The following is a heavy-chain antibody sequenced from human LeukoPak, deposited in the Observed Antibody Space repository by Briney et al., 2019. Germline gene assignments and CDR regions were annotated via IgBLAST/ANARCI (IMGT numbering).Heavy chain of an antibody. CDR2: ISWDGGST. V-gene: IGHV3-43D*03. CDR1: GFTFDDYA. Sequence: GGSLRLSCAASGFTFDDYAVHWVRQAPGKGLEWVSLISWDGGSTYYADSVKGRFTISRDNSKNSLYLQMNSLRAEDTALYYCAKDGTYSEDYYMDVWGKGTTVTVSS. D-gene: IGHD2-15*01. CDR3: AKDGTYSEDYYMDV. J-gene: IGHJ6*03.